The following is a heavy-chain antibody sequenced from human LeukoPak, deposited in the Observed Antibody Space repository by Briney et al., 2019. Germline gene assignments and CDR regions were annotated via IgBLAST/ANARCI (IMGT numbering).Heavy chain of an antibody. Sequence: PGGSLRLSCAASGFTFSSYGMNWVRQAPGKGLEWVSYISSSSSTIYFADSVKGRFTISRDNAKNSLYLQMNSLRAEDTAVYYCARASMYGDYTSYNWFDPWGQGTLVTVSS. CDR2: ISSSSSTI. CDR1: GFTFSSYG. J-gene: IGHJ5*02. CDR3: ARASMYGDYTSYNWFDP. D-gene: IGHD4-17*01. V-gene: IGHV3-48*01.